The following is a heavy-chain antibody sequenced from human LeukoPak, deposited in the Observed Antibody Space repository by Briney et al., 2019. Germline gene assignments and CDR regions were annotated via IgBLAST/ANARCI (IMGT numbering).Heavy chain of an antibody. CDR3: VREARGYHYTYDY. CDR1: GFTLGSHD. Sequence: GGSLRLSCTASGFTLGSHDMHWVRQIPGQGLEWVAAVSSGFHAFFADSVQGRFTVSREDARNSLYLQMNSLRAGDTAAYYCVREARGYHYTYDYWGQGTLVTVSS. CDR2: VSSGFHA. V-gene: IGHV3-13*01. J-gene: IGHJ4*02. D-gene: IGHD5-18*01.